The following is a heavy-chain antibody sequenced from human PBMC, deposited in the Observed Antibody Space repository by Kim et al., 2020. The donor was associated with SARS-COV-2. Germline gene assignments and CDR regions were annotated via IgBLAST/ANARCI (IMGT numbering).Heavy chain of an antibody. CDR1: GYSFTSYW. Sequence: GESLKISCKGSGYSFTSYWIGWVRQMPGKGLEWMGIIYPGDSDTRYSPSLQGQVTISADKSISTAYLQWSSLKASDTAMYYCARSPPPIAVAGTHDAFDIWGQGTMVTVSS. CDR3: ARSPPPIAVAGTHDAFDI. D-gene: IGHD6-19*01. V-gene: IGHV5-51*01. CDR2: IYPGDSDT. J-gene: IGHJ3*02.